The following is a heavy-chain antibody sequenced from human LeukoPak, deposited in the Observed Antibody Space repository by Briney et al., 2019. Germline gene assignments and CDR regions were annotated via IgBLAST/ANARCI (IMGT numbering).Heavy chain of an antibody. CDR1: GGSISSSNW. CDR2: IYHSGST. Sequence: PSETLSLTCAVSGGSISSSNWWSWVRQPPGKGLEWIGEIYHSGSTNYNPSLKSRVTISVDTSKNQFSLKLSSVTAADTAVYYCARERYYYGSGSYYKGYWFDPWGQGTLVTVSS. CDR3: ARERYYYGSGSYYKGYWFDP. J-gene: IGHJ5*02. D-gene: IGHD3-10*01. V-gene: IGHV4-4*02.